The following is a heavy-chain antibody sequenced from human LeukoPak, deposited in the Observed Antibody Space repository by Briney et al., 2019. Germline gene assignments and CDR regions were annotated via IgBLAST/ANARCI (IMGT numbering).Heavy chain of an antibody. J-gene: IGHJ4*02. D-gene: IGHD3-9*01. CDR1: GFTLSSYA. V-gene: IGHV3-23*01. CDR2: ISGSGGST. Sequence: GGSLRLSCAASGFTLSSYAMSWVRQAPGKGLEWVSAISGSGGSTYYADSVKGRFTISRDNSKNTLYLQMNSLRAEDTAVYYCAKSRPDILTGYYFFDYWGQGTLVTVSS. CDR3: AKSRPDILTGYYFFDY.